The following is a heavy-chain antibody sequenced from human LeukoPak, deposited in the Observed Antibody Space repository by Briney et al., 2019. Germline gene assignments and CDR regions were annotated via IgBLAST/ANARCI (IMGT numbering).Heavy chain of an antibody. D-gene: IGHD5-18*01. V-gene: IGHV3-23*01. CDR2: ISGSGGST. Sequence: PGGSLRLSCAASGFTFSSYAMSWVRQAPGKGLEWVSAISGSGGSTYYADSVKGRFTISRDNSKNTLYLQMNSLRAEDTAVYYCAKEGLPQYSYGSIHFDYWGQGTLVTVSS. CDR3: AKEGLPQYSYGSIHFDY. J-gene: IGHJ4*02. CDR1: GFTFSSYA.